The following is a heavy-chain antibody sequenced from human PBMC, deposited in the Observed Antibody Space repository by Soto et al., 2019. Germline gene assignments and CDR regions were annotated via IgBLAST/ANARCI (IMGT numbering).Heavy chain of an antibody. CDR2: MNEDANKK. V-gene: IGHV3-7*01. CDR1: GFTFKTYW. Sequence: GGSLRLSCEVSGFTFKTYWMSWVRQAPGKGLEWLANMNEDANKKYYVDSVKGRFTILGDSAGSALLLRMDSLRAEDTAVYYCARGLGAMVRGETEAYGMAVWGQGTKVTVSS. D-gene: IGHD3-10*01. CDR3: ARGLGAMVRGETEAYGMAV. J-gene: IGHJ6*02.